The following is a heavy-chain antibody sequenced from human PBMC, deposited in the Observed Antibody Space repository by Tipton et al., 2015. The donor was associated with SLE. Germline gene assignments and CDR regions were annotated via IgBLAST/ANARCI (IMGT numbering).Heavy chain of an antibody. CDR1: GGSISSGSYY. D-gene: IGHD2-15*01. J-gene: IGHJ4*02. V-gene: IGHV4-61*02. CDR2: IYTSGST. Sequence: TLSLTCTVSGGSISSGSYYWSWIRQPAGKGLEWIGRIYTSGSTNYNPSLKSRVTISVDTSKNQFSLKLSSVTAADTAVYYCASGGKRRPVLAPAVEVWGQGTLVTVSS. CDR3: ASGGKRRPVLAPAVEV.